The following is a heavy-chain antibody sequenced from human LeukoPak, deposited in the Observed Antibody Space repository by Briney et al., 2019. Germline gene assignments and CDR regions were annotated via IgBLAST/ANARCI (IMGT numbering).Heavy chain of an antibody. CDR3: AKETSSSFDY. CDR2: ISNSGGST. CDR1: GFTFSSYA. Sequence: GESLKISCAASGFTFSSYAMNWVRQAPGKGLEWVSGISNSGGSTYYADSVKGRFTISRDNSKNTLYLQMNSLRAEDTAVYYCAKETSSSFDYWGQGTLVTVSS. V-gene: IGHV3-23*01. D-gene: IGHD6-6*01. J-gene: IGHJ4*02.